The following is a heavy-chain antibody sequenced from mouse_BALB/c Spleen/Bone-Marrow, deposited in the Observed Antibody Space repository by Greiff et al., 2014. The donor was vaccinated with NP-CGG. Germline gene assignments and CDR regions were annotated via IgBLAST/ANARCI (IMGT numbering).Heavy chain of an antibody. CDR1: GFNIKDTY. CDR3: AREGYGNCVWYV. V-gene: IGHV14-3*02. CDR2: IDHANGNT. D-gene: IGHD2-10*02. J-gene: IGHJ1*01. Sequence: EVKLMESGAELVKPGASVKLSCTASGFNIKDTYMHWVKQRPEQGLEWIGNIDHANGNTKYDQKFQGKATITGDTSSNTAYLQLSSPTSEDTAVYYCAREGYGNCVWYVWGAGTTVTVSS.